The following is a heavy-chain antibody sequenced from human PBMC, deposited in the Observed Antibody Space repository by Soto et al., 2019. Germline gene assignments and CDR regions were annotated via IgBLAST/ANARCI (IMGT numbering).Heavy chain of an antibody. CDR1: GVTFSSYA. CDR2: ISYDGSNK. Sequence: PGGSLRLSCAASGVTFSSYARHWVRQAPGKGLEWVAVISYDGSNKYYADSVKGRFTISRDNSKNTLYLQMNSLRAEDTAVYYCARAGSRGTDDYYYYYGMDVWGQETTVTVSS. J-gene: IGHJ6*02. CDR3: ARAGSRGTDDYYYYYGMDV. V-gene: IGHV3-30-3*01. D-gene: IGHD1-1*01.